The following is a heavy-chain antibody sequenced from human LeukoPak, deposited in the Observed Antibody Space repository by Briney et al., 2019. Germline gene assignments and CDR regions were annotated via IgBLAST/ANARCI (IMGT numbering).Heavy chain of an antibody. CDR2: MNPNSGNT. CDR1: GYTFTSYD. Sequence: ASVKVSCKASGYTFTSYDINWGRQATGQGLEWMGWMNPNSGNTGYAQKFQGRVTMTRNTSISTAYMELSSLRSEDTAVYYCARMYSNYDSLDYWGQGTLVTVSS. CDR3: ARMYSNYDSLDY. D-gene: IGHD4-11*01. J-gene: IGHJ4*02. V-gene: IGHV1-8*01.